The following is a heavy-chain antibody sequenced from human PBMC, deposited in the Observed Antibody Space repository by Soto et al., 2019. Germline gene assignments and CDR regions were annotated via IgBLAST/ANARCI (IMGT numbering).Heavy chain of an antibody. CDR3: AGRCDGTNCLAHFDY. D-gene: IGHD2-2*01. CDR2: IIPIFGTP. CDR1: GYSFSSIG. J-gene: IGHJ4*02. Sequence: SVKVSCKTSGYSFSSIGISWVRQAPGQGLEWMAGIIPIFGTPNYAQKFQGRVTITADKSTSTAYMELNSLRSEDTAVYYCAGRCDGTNCLAHFDYWGQGTLVTVSS. V-gene: IGHV1-69*06.